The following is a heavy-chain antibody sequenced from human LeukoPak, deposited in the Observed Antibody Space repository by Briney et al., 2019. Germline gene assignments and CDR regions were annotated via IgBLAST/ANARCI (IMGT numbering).Heavy chain of an antibody. CDR2: INPNSGNT. CDR1: EYTFTNYD. D-gene: IGHD3-16*01. V-gene: IGHV1-8*01. CDR3: ARSLGTYWGKDFLNWFDP. J-gene: IGHJ5*02. Sequence: VASVKVSCKASEYTFTNYDINWVRQATGQGLEWMGWINPNSGNTGYTQKFQGRVTMTRNTSLSTAYMELTSLKSEDTAVYYCARSLGTYWGKDFLNWFDPWGQGTLVTVSS.